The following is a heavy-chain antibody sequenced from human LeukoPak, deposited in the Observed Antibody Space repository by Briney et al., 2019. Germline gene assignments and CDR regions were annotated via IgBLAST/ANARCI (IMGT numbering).Heavy chain of an antibody. Sequence: PGGSLRLSCVASGFTFSSYAMHWVRQAPGKGLEWVAVISNDGGNKNYADSVKGRFTISRDHSKNTLYLQMNSLRAEDTAVFYCARDASRTGDYFDYWGQGTLVTVSS. CDR2: ISNDGGNK. D-gene: IGHD2-8*02. V-gene: IGHV3-30-3*01. CDR1: GFTFSSYA. J-gene: IGHJ4*02. CDR3: ARDASRTGDYFDY.